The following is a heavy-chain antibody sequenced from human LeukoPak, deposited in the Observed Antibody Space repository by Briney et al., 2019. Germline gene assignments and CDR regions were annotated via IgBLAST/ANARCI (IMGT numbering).Heavy chain of an antibody. J-gene: IGHJ6*03. CDR1: GFTFSSYS. Sequence: KSGGSLRLSCAASGFTFSSYSMNWVRQAPGKGLEWVSSISSSSSYIYYADSVKGRFTISRDNAKNSLYLQMNSLRAEDTAVYYCARAPGGYSYGYYYYYMDVWGKGTTVTVSS. V-gene: IGHV3-21*01. D-gene: IGHD5-18*01. CDR2: ISSSSSYI. CDR3: ARAPGGYSYGYYYYYMDV.